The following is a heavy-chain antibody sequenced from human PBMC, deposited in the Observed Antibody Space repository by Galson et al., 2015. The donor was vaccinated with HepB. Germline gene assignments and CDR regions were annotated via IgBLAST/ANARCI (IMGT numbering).Heavy chain of an antibody. CDR2: IYGGGST. V-gene: IGHV3-66*01. J-gene: IGHJ2*01. CDR3: ARDPSFVRTFDY. Sequence: SLRLSCAASGFTVSRNYMSWVRQAPGKGLEWVSLIYGGGSTSYADSVKGRFTISRDDSKNTLYLHMKSLRAEDTAVYYCARDPSFVRTFDYWGRGALVTVSS. CDR1: GFTVSRNY. D-gene: IGHD3-9*01.